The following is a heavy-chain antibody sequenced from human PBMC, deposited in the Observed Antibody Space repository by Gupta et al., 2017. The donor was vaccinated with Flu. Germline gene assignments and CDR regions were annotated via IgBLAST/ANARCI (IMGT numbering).Heavy chain of an antibody. J-gene: IGHJ4*02. CDR1: GFPLSNYW. Sequence: EVQLVESGGGLVQPGGSLRLSCATSGFPLSNYWITWVRQAPGKGLEWVATLKEDGTEKYYVDSVKGRFTISRDNAKNSLFLQMNGLRAEDTAVYFCARDQYDSTGMGWGYYYDNWGQGTLVIVSS. CDR2: LKEDGTEK. CDR3: ARDQYDSTGMGWGYYYDN. V-gene: IGHV3-7*04. D-gene: IGHD3-22*01.